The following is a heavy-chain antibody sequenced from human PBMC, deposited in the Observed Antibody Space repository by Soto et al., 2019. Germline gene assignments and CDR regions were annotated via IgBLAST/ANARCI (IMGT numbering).Heavy chain of an antibody. CDR2: IYWDDDK. J-gene: IGHJ6*02. CDR3: ARMGRGYCSGGSWPSYYYYGMEV. D-gene: IGHD2-15*01. Sequence: SGPPLVNPAKTPTLTSTFSGFSLTTIGVCVGCMRQPAGKALGRVALIYWDDDKRYSPSLKSRRTITKETSKNQVVLTMTNMDPLDTATYYCARMGRGYCSGGSWPSYYYYGMEVWGQGTTVTVSS. CDR1: GFSLTTIGVC. V-gene: IGHV2-5*02.